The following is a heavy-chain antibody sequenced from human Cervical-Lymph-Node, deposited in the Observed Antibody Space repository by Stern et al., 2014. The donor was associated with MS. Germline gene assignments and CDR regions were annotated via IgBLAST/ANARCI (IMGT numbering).Heavy chain of an antibody. CDR2: ISADSGAT. CDR1: GYTFTSYG. V-gene: IGHV1-18*01. CDR3: ARDKMHAFDY. Sequence: DQLEESGTEVKKPGASLIVSCKASGYTFTSYGISWGRQAPGHGLEWVGWISADSGATKYVQNLRDRITLTRDTSTGTAYMELRTLRYEDTAVYYCARDKMHAFDYWGQGTLVSVSS. D-gene: IGHD2-8*01. J-gene: IGHJ4*02.